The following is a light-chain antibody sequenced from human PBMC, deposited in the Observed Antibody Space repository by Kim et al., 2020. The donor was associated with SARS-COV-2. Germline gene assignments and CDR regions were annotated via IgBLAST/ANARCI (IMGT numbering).Light chain of an antibody. Sequence: QSFPIYCTGTSRDVGRLTSGSWSQQPPPKAPTPIISEVSQRPSGIPDRFSGSQSGNTASLTVSAPQADDDAVYYCSAYAGINNYVFGTGTKVTVL. CDR1: SRDVGRLTS. J-gene: IGLJ1*01. V-gene: IGLV2-8*01. CDR3: SAYAGINNYV. CDR2: EVS.